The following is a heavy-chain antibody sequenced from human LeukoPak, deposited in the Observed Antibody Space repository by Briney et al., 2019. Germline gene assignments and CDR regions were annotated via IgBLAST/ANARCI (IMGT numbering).Heavy chain of an antibody. CDR2: ISAYNGNT. CDR3: ARDLQYYYDSSGYQTNHYGMDV. CDR1: GYTFTSYG. D-gene: IGHD3-22*01. V-gene: IGHV1-18*01. J-gene: IGHJ6*02. Sequence: ASVKVSCKASGYTFTSYGISWVRQAPGQGLEWMGWISAYNGNTNYAQKLQGRVTMTTDTSTSTAYMELRSLRSDDTAVYYCARDLQYYYDSSGYQTNHYGMDVWGQGTTVTVSS.